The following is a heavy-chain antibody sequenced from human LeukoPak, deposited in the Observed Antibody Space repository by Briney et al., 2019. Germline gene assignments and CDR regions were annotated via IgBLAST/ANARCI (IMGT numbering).Heavy chain of an antibody. CDR3: ARGGSSTRPRGWFDP. J-gene: IGHJ5*02. D-gene: IGHD2-2*01. CDR2: INPNSDGT. Sequence: ASVKVSCKASGCTFIGYYMHWVRQAPGQGLEWMGWINPNSDGTNYAQRFQGRVAMTRDTSISTAYMELSRLRSDDTAVYYCARGGSSTRPRGWFDPWGQGTLVTVSS. V-gene: IGHV1-2*02. CDR1: GCTFIGYY.